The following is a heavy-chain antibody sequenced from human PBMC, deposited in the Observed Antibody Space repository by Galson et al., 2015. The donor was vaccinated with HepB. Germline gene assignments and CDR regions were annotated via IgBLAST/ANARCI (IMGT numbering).Heavy chain of an antibody. CDR2: ISSSSDYT. Sequence: SLRLSCAASTFIFSTYSMNWVRQAPGKGLEWVASISSSSDYTYYADSLRGRFTISRDNAKNSLYLHMNSLRPEDTAVYYCVRDPPLGTPFDHWGQGTLVTVSS. V-gene: IGHV3-21*01. D-gene: IGHD7-27*01. CDR3: VRDPPLGTPFDH. CDR1: TFIFSTYS. J-gene: IGHJ4*02.